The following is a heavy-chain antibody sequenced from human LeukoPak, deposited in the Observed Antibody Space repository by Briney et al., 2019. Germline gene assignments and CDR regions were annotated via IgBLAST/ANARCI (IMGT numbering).Heavy chain of an antibody. Sequence: GASVKVSCEASGYTFSSYGISWLRQAPGQGLEWMGWISAYSGNTNYAQKLQGRVTMTTDTSTSTAYMELRSLRSDDTAVYYCARDRRYYYDSSGLPSVRWFDPWGQGTLVTVSS. CDR1: GYTFSSYG. CDR3: ARDRRYYYDSSGLPSVRWFDP. V-gene: IGHV1-18*04. J-gene: IGHJ5*02. CDR2: ISAYSGNT. D-gene: IGHD3-22*01.